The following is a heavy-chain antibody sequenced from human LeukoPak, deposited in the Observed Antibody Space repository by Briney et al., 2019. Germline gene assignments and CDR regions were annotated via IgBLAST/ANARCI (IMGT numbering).Heavy chain of an antibody. V-gene: IGHV3-74*01. CDR1: GFSFSNHW. Sequence: PGGSLRLSCAASGFSFSNHWMHWVRQVPGEGLVWVSRITSDGYTTNYADSVKGRFTISRVSAKNTLYLQMNSLRDEDTAVYYCVRGAVTGQQCDNWGQGTLVTVSS. D-gene: IGHD2-21*02. CDR3: VRGAVTGQQCDN. CDR2: ITSDGYTT. J-gene: IGHJ4*02.